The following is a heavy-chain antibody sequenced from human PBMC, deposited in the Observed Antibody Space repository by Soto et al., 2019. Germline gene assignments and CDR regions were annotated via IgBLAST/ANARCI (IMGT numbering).Heavy chain of an antibody. V-gene: IGHV3-30*18. CDR2: ISYDGSNK. D-gene: IGHD6-19*01. Sequence: AGGSLRLSCAASGFTFSTYGMHWVRQAPGKGLEWVAIISYDGSNKYYADSVKGRFTISRDNSKNTLYVQMNSLRAEDTAVYYCAKDQDLAVAGTFGMDVWGQGTTVTVSS. J-gene: IGHJ6*02. CDR3: AKDQDLAVAGTFGMDV. CDR1: GFTFSTYG.